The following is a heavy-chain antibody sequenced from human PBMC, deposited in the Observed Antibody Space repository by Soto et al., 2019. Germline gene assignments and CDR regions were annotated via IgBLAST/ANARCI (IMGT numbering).Heavy chain of an antibody. CDR3: ASAGDPFYDSSTYYRAVFDS. D-gene: IGHD3-22*01. V-gene: IGHV4-30-2*01. CDR1: GGSISSGGFS. Sequence: PSETLSLTCAVSGGSISSGGFSWSWIRQPPGKGLEWIGHIYDSGSTYYNPSLRSRVTISVDRSKNQFSLKLSSVTAADTAVYFCASAGDPFYDSSTYYRAVFDSWGQGTLVTVSS. J-gene: IGHJ4*02. CDR2: IYDSGST.